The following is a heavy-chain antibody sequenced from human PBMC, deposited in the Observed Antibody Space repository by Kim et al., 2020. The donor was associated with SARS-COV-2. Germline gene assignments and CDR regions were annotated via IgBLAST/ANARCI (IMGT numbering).Heavy chain of an antibody. Sequence: GGSLRLSCAASGFTFSGSAMHWVRQASGKGLEWVGRIRSKANSYATAYAASVKARFTISRDDSKNTAYLQMNSLKTEDTAVYYCTRDSTTVVTPYYFDYWGQGTLVTVSS. CDR1: GFTFSGSA. CDR3: TRDSTTVVTPYYFDY. J-gene: IGHJ4*02. CDR2: IRSKANSYAT. V-gene: IGHV3-73*01. D-gene: IGHD4-17*01.